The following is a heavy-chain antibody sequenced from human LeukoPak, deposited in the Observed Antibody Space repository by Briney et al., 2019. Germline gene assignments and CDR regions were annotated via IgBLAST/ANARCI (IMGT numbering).Heavy chain of an antibody. CDR3: ASPVGYIDY. V-gene: IGHV3-23*01. CDR2: ISSSGSGGNT. Sequence: PGGSLRLSCVASGVTLSNYAMSWARQAPGKGLEWVSGISSSGSGGNTYYADSVKGRFTISRDNSKNTLYLQMNSLRAEDTAVYYCASPVGYIDYWGQGTLVTVSS. J-gene: IGHJ4*02. D-gene: IGHD1-26*01. CDR1: GVTLSNYA.